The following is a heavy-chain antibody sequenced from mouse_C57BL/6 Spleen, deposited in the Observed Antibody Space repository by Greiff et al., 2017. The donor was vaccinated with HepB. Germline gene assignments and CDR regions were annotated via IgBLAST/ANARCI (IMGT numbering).Heavy chain of an antibody. CDR2: ISDGGSYT. CDR3: AREDYDYDGSFDY. J-gene: IGHJ2*01. Sequence: EVQVVESGGGLVKPGGSLKLSCAASGFTFSSYAMSWVRQTPEKRLEWVATISDGGSYTYYPDNVKGRFTISRDNAKNNLYLQMSHLKSEDTAMYYCAREDYDYDGSFDYWGQGTTLTVSS. CDR1: GFTFSSYA. D-gene: IGHD2-4*01. V-gene: IGHV5-4*01.